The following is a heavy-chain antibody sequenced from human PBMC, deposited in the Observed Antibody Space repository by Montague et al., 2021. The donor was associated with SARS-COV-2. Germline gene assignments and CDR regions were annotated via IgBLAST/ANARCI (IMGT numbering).Heavy chain of an antibody. CDR2: LFHIDTA. D-gene: IGHD3-3*01. CDR1: DGSVISTYPH. CDR3: ARGQVTIFGVLIMLPAAGALDI. Sequence: SETLSLTCTVSDGSVISTYPHWHWVRQSPGRGLEWIGGYLFHIDTADYNASLRSRVTISVDTSKNQFSLKLNSVSAADTAVYYCARGQVTIFGVLIMLPAAGALDIWGQGTMVTVSS. J-gene: IGHJ3*02. V-gene: IGHV4-61*01.